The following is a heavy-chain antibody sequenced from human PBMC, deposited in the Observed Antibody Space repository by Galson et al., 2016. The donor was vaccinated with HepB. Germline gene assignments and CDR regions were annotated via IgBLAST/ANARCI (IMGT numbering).Heavy chain of an antibody. CDR2: VSRDGNKR. CDR3: VRVGGVLRYFDWPRN. V-gene: IGHV3-30*04. CDR1: GFTFSGYA. Sequence: SLRLSCATSGFTFSGYAMHWVRQAPGKGLEWVAVVSRDGNKRYYADSMNGRFTISRDNSKSTLDLLISSLRLEDTAVYYCVRVGGVLRYFDWPRNWGQGTLVTVSS. D-gene: IGHD3-9*01. J-gene: IGHJ4*02.